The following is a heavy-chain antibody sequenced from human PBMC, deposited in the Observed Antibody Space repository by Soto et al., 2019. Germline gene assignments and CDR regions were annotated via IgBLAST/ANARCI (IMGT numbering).Heavy chain of an antibody. CDR1: GYTFTSYG. V-gene: IGHV1-18*04. D-gene: IGHD1-7*01. CDR3: ARAFELELRVCWFDP. Sequence: QVQLVQSGAEVKKPGASVKVSCKASGYTFTSYGISWVRQAHGQGLEWMGGISAYNGNTNYAQKLQGRVTMTTDTAKSTAYMELRSLRSDDTAVYYCARAFELELRVCWFDPWGQGTLVTVSS. J-gene: IGHJ5*02. CDR2: ISAYNGNT.